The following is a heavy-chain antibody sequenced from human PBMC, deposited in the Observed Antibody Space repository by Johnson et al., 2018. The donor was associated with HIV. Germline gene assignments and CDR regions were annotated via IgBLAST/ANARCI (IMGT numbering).Heavy chain of an antibody. V-gene: IGHV3-30*04. D-gene: IGHD4-17*01. J-gene: IGHJ3*01. CDR3: AKDLRTVKAFDV. CDR2: ISYDVSNK. Sequence: QEQLEESGGGVVQPGRSLRLSCAASGFTFSSYAMHWVRQAPGKGLEWVAVISYDVSNKYYADSVKGRFTISRDSSKDTLYVQMNSLRGEDTAVYYCAKDLRTVKAFDVWGQGTMVTVSS. CDR1: GFTFSSYA.